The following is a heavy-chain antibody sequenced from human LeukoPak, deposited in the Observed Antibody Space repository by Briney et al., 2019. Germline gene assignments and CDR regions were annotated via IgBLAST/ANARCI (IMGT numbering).Heavy chain of an antibody. Sequence: GGSLRLSCAASGFTFSNYAMAWVRQAPGKGLEWVSSVSGTGGTTYHADSVKGGLTISRDNSNNTLYLQMNSLRAEDTAVYYCAKDSSSWSHHPVGSDYWGQGTLVTVSS. CDR3: AKDSSSWSHHPVGSDY. CDR2: VSGTGGTT. J-gene: IGHJ4*02. V-gene: IGHV3-23*01. D-gene: IGHD6-13*01. CDR1: GFTFSNYA.